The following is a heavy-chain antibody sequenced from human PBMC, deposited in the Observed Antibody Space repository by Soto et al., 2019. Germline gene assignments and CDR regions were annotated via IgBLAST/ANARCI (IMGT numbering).Heavy chain of an antibody. CDR3: ARVRKSEQRDLFDY. J-gene: IGHJ4*02. CDR1: GGSISRGNSY. D-gene: IGHD6-25*01. CDR2: IHYSGST. V-gene: IGHV4-31*01. Sequence: QVQLQESGPGLVKPSQHLSLTCSVSGGSISRGNSYGSGIRQHPGKCLEWIGYIHYSGSTYYNPSLKSQVTISIDTSKNQFSLKLSSVTAADTAVYYCARVRKSEQRDLFDYWGQGTLVTVSS.